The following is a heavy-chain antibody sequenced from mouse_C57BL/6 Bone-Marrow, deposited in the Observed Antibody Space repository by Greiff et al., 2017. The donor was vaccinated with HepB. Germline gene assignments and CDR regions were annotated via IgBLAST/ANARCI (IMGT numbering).Heavy chain of an antibody. CDR2: INPYNGGT. J-gene: IGHJ4*01. CDR3: ARGQLGYYAMDY. D-gene: IGHD3-2*01. Sequence: EVMLVESGPVLVKPGASVKMSCKASGYTFTDYYMNWVKQSHGKSLEWIGVINPYNGGTSYNQKFKGKATLTVDKSSSTAYMELNSLTSEDSAVYYCARGQLGYYAMDYWGQGTSVTVSS. CDR1: GYTFTDYY. V-gene: IGHV1-19*01.